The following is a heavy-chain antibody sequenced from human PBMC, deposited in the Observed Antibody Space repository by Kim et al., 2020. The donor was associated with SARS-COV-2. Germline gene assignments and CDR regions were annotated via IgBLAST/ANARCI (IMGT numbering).Heavy chain of an antibody. CDR1: GFTFSSRW. V-gene: IGHV3-74*01. Sequence: GGSLRLSCAASGFTFSSRWMHWVRQGPGKGLVWVSRIKSDGGDIIYADSVKGRFTISRDNAKNTLYLQMNSLRAEDTGVYYCASDPDYGGYSRKDYWGQGTLV. J-gene: IGHJ4*02. D-gene: IGHD4-17*01. CDR2: IKSDGGDI. CDR3: ASDPDYGGYSRKDY.